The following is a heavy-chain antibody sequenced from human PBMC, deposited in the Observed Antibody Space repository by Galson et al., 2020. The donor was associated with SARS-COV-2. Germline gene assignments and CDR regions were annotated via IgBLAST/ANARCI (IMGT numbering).Heavy chain of an antibody. Sequence: TGGSLRLSCAASGFTFNKYAMSWVRKAPGKGMERVSVITGDISGSGGDKYYADSVKGRFTISRDDSNNMVYLQLNNLRAEDTAVYFCAKLPNGPFGVVSTYAFDIWCQGRMFSVSS. CDR3: AKLPNGPFGVVSTYAFDI. D-gene: IGHD3-3*01. CDR1: GFTFNKYA. J-gene: IGHJ3*02. V-gene: IGHV3-23*01. CDR2: ITGDISGSGGDK.